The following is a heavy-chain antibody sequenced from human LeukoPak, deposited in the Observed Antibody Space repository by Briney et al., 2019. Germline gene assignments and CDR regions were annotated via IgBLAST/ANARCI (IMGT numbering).Heavy chain of an antibody. Sequence: PGGSLRLSCAASGFSVSNNYINWVRQAPGKGLEWVSVIYIGGTTYYADSVKGRFTTSRDNSKNTVYLQMNSLRVEDTAVYYCAGDSYGWDYFDYWGQGTLVTVPS. CDR3: AGDSYGWDYFDY. CDR2: IYIGGTT. V-gene: IGHV3-66*01. J-gene: IGHJ4*02. CDR1: GFSVSNNY. D-gene: IGHD5-18*01.